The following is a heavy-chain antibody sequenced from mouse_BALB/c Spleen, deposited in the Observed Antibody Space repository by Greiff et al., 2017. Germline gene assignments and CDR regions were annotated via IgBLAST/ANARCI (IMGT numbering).Heavy chain of an antibody. CDR2: IYPYNGGT. V-gene: IGHV1S29*02. Sequence: VQLQQSGPELVKSWASVTISCTASGFTFTDYNMHWVKQRPGKGLEWIGYIYPYNGGTGYNQKFKSKATLTVDNSSSTAYMELRSLTSEDSAVYYCARKGIYYAMDYWGQGTSVTVSS. J-gene: IGHJ4*01. CDR3: ARKGIYYAMDY. CDR1: GFTFTDYN.